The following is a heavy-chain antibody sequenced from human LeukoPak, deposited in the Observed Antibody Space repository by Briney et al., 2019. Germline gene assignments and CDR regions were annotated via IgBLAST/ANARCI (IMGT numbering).Heavy chain of an antibody. D-gene: IGHD5-12*01. CDR3: ARLRFRWGGYADDY. V-gene: IGHV4-39*01. CDR2: IYYSGST. Sequence: PSETLSLTCTVSGGSISTSSYYWGWIRQPPGKGLECIGNIYYSGSTYYNPSLKSRVTISVDTSKSQFSLKLSSVTAADTAVYYCARLRFRWGGYADDYWGQGTLVTVSS. CDR1: GGSISTSSYY. J-gene: IGHJ4*02.